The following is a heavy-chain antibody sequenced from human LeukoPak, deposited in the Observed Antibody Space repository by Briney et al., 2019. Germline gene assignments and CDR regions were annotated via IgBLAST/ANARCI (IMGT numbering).Heavy chain of an antibody. D-gene: IGHD2-15*01. Sequence: PGGSLRLSCAASGFTFSSYAMSWVRQAPGKGLEWVSAISGSGGSTYYADSVKGRFTISRDNSKNTLYQQMNSLRAEDTAVYYCAKDLPIVVVVAATPSFDYWGQGTLVTVSS. J-gene: IGHJ4*02. CDR1: GFTFSSYA. CDR3: AKDLPIVVVVAATPSFDY. V-gene: IGHV3-23*01. CDR2: ISGSGGST.